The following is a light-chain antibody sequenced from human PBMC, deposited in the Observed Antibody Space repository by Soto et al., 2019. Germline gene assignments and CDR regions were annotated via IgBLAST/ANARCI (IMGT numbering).Light chain of an antibody. CDR2: LGS. Sequence: DIVMTQSPLSLPVTPGEPASISCRSSQSLLHSNGYKYLDWYPQKPGQSPQLLIYLGSNRASGVPDRFSGSGSGTDFTLKISRVEAEDVGVYYCMQALQTPRAFGQGTKVEIK. CDR3: MQALQTPRA. V-gene: IGKV2-28*01. J-gene: IGKJ1*01. CDR1: QSLLHSNGYKY.